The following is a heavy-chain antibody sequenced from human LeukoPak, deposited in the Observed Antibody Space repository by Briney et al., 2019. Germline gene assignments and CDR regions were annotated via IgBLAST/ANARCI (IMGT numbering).Heavy chain of an antibody. J-gene: IGHJ3*02. V-gene: IGHV3-7*01. CDR1: GFTFSSYW. CDR2: IKQDGSEK. D-gene: IGHD1-26*01. Sequence: GSLRLSCAASGFTFSSYWMSWVRQAPGKGLEWVANIKQDGSEKYYVDSVKGRFTISRDNAKNSLYLQMNSLRAEDTAVYYCARDWGSYSLAHAFDIWGQGTMVTVSS. CDR3: ARDWGSYSLAHAFDI.